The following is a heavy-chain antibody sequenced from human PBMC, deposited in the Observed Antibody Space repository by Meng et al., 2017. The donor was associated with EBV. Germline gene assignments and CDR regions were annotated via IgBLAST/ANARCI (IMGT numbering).Heavy chain of an antibody. J-gene: IGHJ4*02. D-gene: IGHD3-10*01. CDR1: GGPFRYYA. CDR3: ASESGRGYTPDY. Sequence: VRLAAEVKKPGSSVKVSCKTSGGPFRYYAISWVRQAPGQGLEWLGGFLPRLGAPNYAQKFHGRVKITADESTSTHYMDLSSLRSEDTAIYYCASESGRGYTPDYWGQGTLVTVSS. CDR2: FLPRLGAP. V-gene: IGHV1-69*01.